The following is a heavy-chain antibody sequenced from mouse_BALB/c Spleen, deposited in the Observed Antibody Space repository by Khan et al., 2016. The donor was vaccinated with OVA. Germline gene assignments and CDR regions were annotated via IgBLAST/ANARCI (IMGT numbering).Heavy chain of an antibody. J-gene: IGHJ3*01. CDR1: GFTFSDYY. CDR2: ISDGGIYT. CDR3: VRGYYGDPFAY. Sequence: EVELVESGGGLVKPGGSLKLSCAASGFTFSDYYMYWVRQTPEKRLEWVATISDGGIYTYYPDSVKGRFTISRDDAKNTLYLQMSSLKSEDTAMCYCVRGYYGDPFAYWGQGTLVTVSA. D-gene: IGHD2-13*01. V-gene: IGHV5-4*02.